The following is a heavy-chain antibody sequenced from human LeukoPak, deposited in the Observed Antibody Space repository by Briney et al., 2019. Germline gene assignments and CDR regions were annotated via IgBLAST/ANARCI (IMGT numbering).Heavy chain of an antibody. Sequence: KPGGSLRLSCAASGFTFSSHGMHWVRRAPGKGLEWVAFISHDGRRTSYRDAVKGRLTISRDNSKNTLYLQIDSLRAEDTAIYYCTRDAYNFNDFDYWGQGTLVTVSS. CDR3: TRDAYNFNDFDY. V-gene: IGHV3-30*03. D-gene: IGHD5-24*01. CDR1: GFTFSSHG. J-gene: IGHJ4*02. CDR2: ISHDGRRT.